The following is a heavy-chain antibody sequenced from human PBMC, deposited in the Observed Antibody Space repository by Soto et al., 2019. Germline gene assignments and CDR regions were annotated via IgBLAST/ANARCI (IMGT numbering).Heavy chain of an antibody. D-gene: IGHD6-19*01. V-gene: IGHV4-4*02. Sequence: QVQLQESGPGLVKPSGTLSLTCAASGDSVSSPYYWCWVRQPPGKGLEWIGEVFHTGTTSYNPSLRSRVTISMDKSNNQFSLDLSSVTAADTAVYYCARSAGWYAVHSWGPGTSVIVSS. J-gene: IGHJ4*02. CDR2: VFHTGTT. CDR3: ARSAGWYAVHS. CDR1: GDSVSSPYY.